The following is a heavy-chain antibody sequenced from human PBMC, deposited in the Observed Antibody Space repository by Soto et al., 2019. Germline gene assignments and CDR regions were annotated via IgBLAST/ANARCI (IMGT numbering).Heavy chain of an antibody. Sequence: TLSLTCTVSGGSISSGGYYWSWIRQPPGKALEWLAVIYWDDSKHYSPSLRSRLTITKDTSKNQVVLTMTNMDPMDTGTYYCAHKGPEDCPLDYWGKGTLVTVSS. CDR2: IYWDDSK. V-gene: IGHV2-5*08. CDR3: AHKGPEDCPLDY. J-gene: IGHJ4*02. CDR1: GGSISSGGYY. D-gene: IGHD2-21*02.